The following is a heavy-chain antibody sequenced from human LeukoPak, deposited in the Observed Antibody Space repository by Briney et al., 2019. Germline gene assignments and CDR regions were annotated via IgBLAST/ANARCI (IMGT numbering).Heavy chain of an antibody. Sequence: ALVKVSCKASGYTLTGYYIHWVRQAPGQGLEWMGRINPKTGGTDYAQKFHGRVTMTRDTSISTVYMELSRLRYDDTAVFYCARERLYGFEIWGQGTTVTVSS. D-gene: IGHD3-10*01. CDR2: INPKTGGT. V-gene: IGHV1-2*06. CDR1: GYTLTGYY. CDR3: ARERLYGFEI. J-gene: IGHJ6*02.